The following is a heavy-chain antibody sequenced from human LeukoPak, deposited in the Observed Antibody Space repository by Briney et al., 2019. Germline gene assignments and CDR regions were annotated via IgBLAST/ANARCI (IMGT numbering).Heavy chain of an antibody. V-gene: IGHV4-39*07. CDR3: AREAGIAAARPMTFD. Sequence: SETLSLTCTVSGGSISSSSYYWGWIRQPPGKGLEWIGSIYYSGSTYYNPSLKSRVTISVDTSKNQFSLKLSSVTAADTAVYYCAREAGIAAARPMTFDWGQGTMVTVSS. D-gene: IGHD6-13*01. CDR1: GGSISSSSYY. J-gene: IGHJ3*01. CDR2: IYYSGST.